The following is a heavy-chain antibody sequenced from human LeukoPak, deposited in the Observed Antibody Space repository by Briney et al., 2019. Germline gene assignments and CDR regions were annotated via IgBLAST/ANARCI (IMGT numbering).Heavy chain of an antibody. CDR3: ARDLKDFWSGYYTWSYYYYSMDV. J-gene: IGHJ6*02. CDR1: GFTFSSYA. Sequence: GGSLRLSCAASGFTFSSYAMHWVRQAPGKGLEWVAVISYDGSNKYYADSVKGRFTISRDNSKNTLYLQMNSLRAEDTAVYYCARDLKDFWSGYYTWSYYYYSMDVWGQGTTVTVSS. D-gene: IGHD3-3*01. CDR2: ISYDGSNK. V-gene: IGHV3-30-3*01.